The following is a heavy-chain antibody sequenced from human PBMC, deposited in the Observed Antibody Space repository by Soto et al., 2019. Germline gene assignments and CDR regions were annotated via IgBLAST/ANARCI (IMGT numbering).Heavy chain of an antibody. J-gene: IGHJ6*02. CDR3: AGQYSYGSYGMDV. CDR2: IYYSGGT. Sequence: QVQLQESGPGLVKPSETLSLTCTVSGGSISSYYWSWIRQPPGKGLEWIGSIYYSGGTNYNPSLKSRVTISVDTSKNQFSLKLSSVTAADTAVYYCAGQYSYGSYGMDVWGQGTTVTVSS. V-gene: IGHV4-59*08. CDR1: GGSISSYY. D-gene: IGHD5-18*01.